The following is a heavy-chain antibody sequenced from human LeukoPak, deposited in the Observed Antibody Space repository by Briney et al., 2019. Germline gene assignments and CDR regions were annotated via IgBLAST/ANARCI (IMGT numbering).Heavy chain of an antibody. CDR2: IYQSGST. CDR1: GGSISSGGYY. CDR3: ARDQGYCSSTSCRYFDY. V-gene: IGHV4-30-2*01. D-gene: IGHD2-2*01. Sequence: KPSETLSLTCTVSGGSISSGGYYWSWIRQPPGKGLEWIGYIYQSGSTYYNPSLKSRVTISVDRSKNQFSLKLSSVTAADTAVYYCARDQGYCSSTSCRYFDYWGQGTLVTVSS. J-gene: IGHJ4*02.